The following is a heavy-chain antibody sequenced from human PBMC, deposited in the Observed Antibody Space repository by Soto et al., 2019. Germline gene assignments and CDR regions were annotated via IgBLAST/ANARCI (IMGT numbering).Heavy chain of an antibody. CDR3: ARGAVTPYCSSTSCYDAFDI. V-gene: IGHV4-59*01. CDR2: IYYSGST. D-gene: IGHD2-2*01. CDR1: GGSISSYY. J-gene: IGHJ3*02. Sequence: SETLSVTCTVSGGSISSYYWSWIRQPPGKGLEWIGYIYYSGSTNYNPSLKSRVTISVDTSKNQFSLKLSSVTAADTAVYYCARGAVTPYCSSTSCYDAFDIWGQGTMVTVSS.